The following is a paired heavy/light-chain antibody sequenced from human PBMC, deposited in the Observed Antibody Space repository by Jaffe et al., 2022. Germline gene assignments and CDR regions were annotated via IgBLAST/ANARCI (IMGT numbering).Light chain of an antibody. Sequence: SYELTQPPSVSVSPGQTTIITCSGDRLGDKYASWYQQKPGQSPVLVIYRNDRRPSGIPERFSGSNSGNTATLTISGTQAMDEADYYCQAWDSGTPYVFGTGTEVTVL. CDR1: RLGDKY. CDR3: QAWDSGTPYV. V-gene: IGLV3-1*01. CDR2: RND. J-gene: IGLJ1*01.
Heavy chain of an antibody. Sequence: EVQLVEFGGGLVQPGGSLRLSCAASGITFSGYEMHWVRQAPGKGLQWVSYISTTGRTAYYADSVKGRFAMSRDNAKNSVYLQLDSLTAEDTAIYYCVTDDRRRDGYTFCGFDQWGQGTLVTVSS. D-gene: IGHD5-18*01. V-gene: IGHV3-48*03. CDR2: ISTTGRTA. CDR1: GITFSGYE. CDR3: VTDDRRRDGYTFCGFDQ. J-gene: IGHJ4*02.